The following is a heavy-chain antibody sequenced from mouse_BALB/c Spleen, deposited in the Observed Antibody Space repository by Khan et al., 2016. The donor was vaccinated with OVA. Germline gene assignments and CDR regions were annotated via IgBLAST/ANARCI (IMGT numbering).Heavy chain of an antibody. CDR3: ARNFYYYGSRNAMDY. D-gene: IGHD1-1*01. V-gene: IGHV2-2*02. CDR1: GFSLTSYG. Sequence: VPLQQSGPGLVQPSQSLSITCTVSGFSLTSYGVHWVRQSPGKGLEWLGVIWSGGSTDYNAAFISRLSISKDNSKSQVFFKMNSLQANDTAIYYCARNFYYYGSRNAMDYWGQGTSVTVSS. J-gene: IGHJ4*01. CDR2: IWSGGST.